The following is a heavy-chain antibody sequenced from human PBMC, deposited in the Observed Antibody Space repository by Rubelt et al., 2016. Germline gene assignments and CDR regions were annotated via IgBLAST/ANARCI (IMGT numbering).Heavy chain of an antibody. J-gene: IGHJ4*02. CDR2: THIAGNT. CDR3: ARPKYCSGGSCNSALDN. D-gene: IGHD2-15*01. V-gene: IGHV3-66*04. Sequence: GLEWVSVTHIAGNTNYADSVKGRFTISRDNSKNTLSLQMNSLRAEDTAVYYCARPKYCSGGSCNSALDNWGQGTLVTVSS.